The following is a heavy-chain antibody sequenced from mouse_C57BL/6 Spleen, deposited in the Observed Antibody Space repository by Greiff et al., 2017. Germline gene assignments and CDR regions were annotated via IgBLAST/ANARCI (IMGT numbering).Heavy chain of an antibody. J-gene: IGHJ4*01. CDR3: AREDWDGPNYYAMDY. D-gene: IGHD4-1*01. Sequence: QVHVKQSGAELARPGASVKLSCKASGYTFTSYGISWVKQRTGQGLEWIGEIYPRSGNTYYNEKFKGKATLTADKSSSKAYMELRSLTSEDSAVYFCAREDWDGPNYYAMDYWGQGTSVTVSS. CDR1: GYTFTSYG. V-gene: IGHV1-81*01. CDR2: IYPRSGNT.